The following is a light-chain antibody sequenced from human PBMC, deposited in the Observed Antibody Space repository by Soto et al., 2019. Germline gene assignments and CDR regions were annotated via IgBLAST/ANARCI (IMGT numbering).Light chain of an antibody. V-gene: IGKV3-20*01. Sequence: EIVLTQSPGTLSLSPGERATLSYRASQSVSSSYLAWYQQKPGQAPRLLIYGASSRATGIPDRFSGSGSGTDFTLTISSLEPEDFAVYYCQQYGSSVYTFGQGTPLEIK. J-gene: IGKJ2*01. CDR3: QQYGSSVYT. CDR2: GAS. CDR1: QSVSSSY.